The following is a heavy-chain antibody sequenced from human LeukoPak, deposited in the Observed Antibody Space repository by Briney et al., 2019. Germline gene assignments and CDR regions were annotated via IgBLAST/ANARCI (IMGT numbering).Heavy chain of an antibody. CDR1: GFTFSSYA. Sequence: PGGSLRLSCAASGFTFSSYAMHWVRQAPGKGLEWVAVISYDGSNKYYADPVKGRFTISRDNSKNTLYLQMNSLRAEDTAVYYCARDSPAYCSGGSCFSGGMDVWGQGTTVTVSS. D-gene: IGHD2-15*01. J-gene: IGHJ6*02. CDR3: ARDSPAYCSGGSCFSGGMDV. V-gene: IGHV3-30-3*01. CDR2: ISYDGSNK.